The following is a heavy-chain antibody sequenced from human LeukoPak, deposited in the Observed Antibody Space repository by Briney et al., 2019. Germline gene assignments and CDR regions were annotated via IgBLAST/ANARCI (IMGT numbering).Heavy chain of an antibody. CDR3: AKANDYGGPFDY. V-gene: IGHV3-30*18. CDR2: ISYDGSNK. D-gene: IGHD4-23*01. CDR1: GFTFTSFW. J-gene: IGHJ4*02. Sequence: GGSLRLSCTASGFTFTSFWMNWVRQAPGKGLEWVAVISYDGSNKYYADSVKGRFTISRDNSKNTLYLQMNSLRAEDTAVYYCAKANDYGGPFDYWGQGTLVTVSS.